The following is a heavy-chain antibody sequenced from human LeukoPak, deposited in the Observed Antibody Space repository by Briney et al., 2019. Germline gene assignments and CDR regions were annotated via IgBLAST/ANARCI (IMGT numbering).Heavy chain of an antibody. D-gene: IGHD3-3*01. CDR2: IYYSGST. CDR1: GGSISSSSYY. Sequence: SQTLSLTCTVSGGSISSSSYYWGWIRQPPGKGLEWIGSIYYSGSTYYNPSLKSRVTISVDTSKNQFSLKLSSVTAADTAVYXXAXXXTLFGVVIIKNYYMDVWGKGTRVTVSS. V-gene: IGHV4-39*07. J-gene: IGHJ6*03. CDR3: AXXXTLFGVVIIKNYYMDV.